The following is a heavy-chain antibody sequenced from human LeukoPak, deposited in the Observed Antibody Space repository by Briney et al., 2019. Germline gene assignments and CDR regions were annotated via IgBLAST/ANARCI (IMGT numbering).Heavy chain of an antibody. CDR2: IKQDGSEK. V-gene: IGHV3-7*01. D-gene: IGHD6-6*01. CDR3: AKDIAARFDP. Sequence: PGGSLRLSCAASGFAFSTYWMSWVRQAPGKGLEWVANIKQDGSEKYYVDSVKGRFTISRDNAKNSLYLQMNSLRAEDTAVYYCAKDIAARFDPWGQGTLVTVSS. CDR1: GFAFSTYW. J-gene: IGHJ5*02.